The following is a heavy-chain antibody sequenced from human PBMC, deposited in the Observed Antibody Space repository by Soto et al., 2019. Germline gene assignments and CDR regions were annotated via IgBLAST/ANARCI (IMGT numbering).Heavy chain of an antibody. Sequence: PGGSLRLSCAASGFTFSDYYMSWIRQAPGKGLEWVSYISSSGSTIYYADSVKGRFTISRDNAKYSLYLQMNSLRAEDTAVYYCARDSKQWLPQTPRFRYWGQGTLVTVSS. CDR1: GFTFSDYY. J-gene: IGHJ4*02. V-gene: IGHV3-11*01. CDR3: ARDSKQWLPQTPRFRY. D-gene: IGHD6-19*01. CDR2: ISSSGSTI.